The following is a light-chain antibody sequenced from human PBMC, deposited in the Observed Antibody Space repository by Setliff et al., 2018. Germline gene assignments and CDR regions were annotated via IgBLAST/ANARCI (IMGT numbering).Light chain of an antibody. CDR1: QTVLFSSNNKNY. V-gene: IGKV4-1*01. J-gene: IGKJ4*01. CDR2: WAS. Sequence: DIVMTQSPDSLAVSLGERATINCKSSQTVLFSSNNKNYLAWYQQKSGQPPKLLFYWASTRESRVPDRFSGSGSGTDFTLTINSLQAEDVAVYYCQQYYSTPLTFGGGTKVDIK. CDR3: QQYYSTPLT.